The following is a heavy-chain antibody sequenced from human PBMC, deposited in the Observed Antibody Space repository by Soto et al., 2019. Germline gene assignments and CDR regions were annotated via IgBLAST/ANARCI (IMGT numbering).Heavy chain of an antibody. Sequence: GASVKVSCKASGYTFTSYGISRVRQAPGQGLEWMGWISAYNGNTNYAQKLQGRVTMTTDTSTSTAYMELRSLRSDDTAVYYCARDSRYYDSSGYYYYYGMDVWGQGTTVTVSS. CDR3: ARDSRYYDSSGYYYYYGMDV. D-gene: IGHD3-22*01. V-gene: IGHV1-18*01. CDR1: GYTFTSYG. J-gene: IGHJ6*02. CDR2: ISAYNGNT.